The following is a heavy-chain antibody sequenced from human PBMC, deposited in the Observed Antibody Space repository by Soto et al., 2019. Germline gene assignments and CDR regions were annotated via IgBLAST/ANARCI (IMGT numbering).Heavy chain of an antibody. CDR1: GFTISGKKY. Sequence: DVQLVESGGGLIQPGESLRLSCAAFGFTISGKKYVAWVRHAPGKGLEWVSALYDLDGSFYAASVKGRFTTSSDSSKTTLYLQMNDRRPDDTAVYYCATWHEREHAYDVWGQGTTVTVSS. D-gene: IGHD1-1*01. CDR2: LYDLDGS. CDR3: ATWHEREHAYDV. J-gene: IGHJ3*01. V-gene: IGHV3-53*01.